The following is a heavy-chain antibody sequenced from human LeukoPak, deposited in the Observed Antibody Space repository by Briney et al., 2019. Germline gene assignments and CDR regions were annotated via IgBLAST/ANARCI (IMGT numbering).Heavy chain of an antibody. CDR3: ARGVYYGRKYYFDY. CDR1: GFTFSDYY. Sequence: GGSLRLSCAASGFTFSDYYMSWIRQAPGKGLEWVSYISSSGSTIYDADSVKGRFTISRDNAKNSLYLQMNSLRAEDTAVYYCARGVYYGRKYYFDYWGQGTLVTVSS. CDR2: ISSSGSTI. D-gene: IGHD3-10*01. V-gene: IGHV3-11*01. J-gene: IGHJ4*02.